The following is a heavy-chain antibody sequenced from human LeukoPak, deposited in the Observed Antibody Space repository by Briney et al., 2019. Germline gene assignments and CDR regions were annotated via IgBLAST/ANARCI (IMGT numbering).Heavy chain of an antibody. CDR2: IHYSGST. D-gene: IGHD1-1*01. V-gene: IGHV4-59*01. Sequence: PPETPSLTCTVSGASITNYYWTWIRDPPGGGLEWIGYIHYSGSTNSHTSLKSRVPISVDTSKSQFSLKLRSVTAADTAVYYCASQNHVRYSYYFDYWGQGTLVIVSS. CDR1: GASITNYY. J-gene: IGHJ4*02. CDR3: ASQNHVRYSYYFDY.